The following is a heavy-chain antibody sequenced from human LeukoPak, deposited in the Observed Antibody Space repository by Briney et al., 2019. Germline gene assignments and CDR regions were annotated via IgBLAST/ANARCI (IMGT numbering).Heavy chain of an antibody. J-gene: IGHJ4*02. CDR3: ARLFGGVTTYDY. CDR1: GFTFSSYW. CDR2: MKGDGSHI. D-gene: IGHD2-8*02. Sequence: GGSLRLSCAASGFTFSSYWMSWVRQAPGGGLQWVASMKGDGSHIYYVDSVKGRFIISRDNARNSLYLQMSSLRVEDTAIYYCARLFGGVTTYDYWGQGAQVTVS. V-gene: IGHV3-7*01.